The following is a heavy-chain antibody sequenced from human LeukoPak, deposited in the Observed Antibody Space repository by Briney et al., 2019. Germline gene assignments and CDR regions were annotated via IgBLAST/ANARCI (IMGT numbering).Heavy chain of an antibody. J-gene: IGHJ6*04. CDR1: RFTFSSYW. Sequence: GGSLRLSCAASRFTFSSYWMSWVRQAPGKGLEGVANIRQDGGEIYYVDSVKGRFTISRDNAKNSLYLQMNSLRAEDTAVYYCARDEGVTGYYGMDVWGKGTTVTVSP. CDR2: IRQDGGEI. V-gene: IGHV3-7*03. D-gene: IGHD2-21*02. CDR3: ARDEGVTGYYGMDV.